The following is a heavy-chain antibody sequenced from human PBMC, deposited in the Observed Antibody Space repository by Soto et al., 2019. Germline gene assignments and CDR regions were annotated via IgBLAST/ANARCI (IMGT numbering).Heavy chain of an antibody. V-gene: IGHV1-18*04. Sequence: QLQLVQSGAEVERPGASVRVSCKAYGYPFSKYGISWIRQAPGQGLEWMGWIKPDNGDTNYAQKFQGRVTMTPDPSSHPASLELRSLRSDDTAVYYCATSYDSGFDPWGQGTLVSVSS. CDR2: IKPDNGDT. CDR1: GYPFSKYG. D-gene: IGHD5-12*01. J-gene: IGHJ5*02. CDR3: ATSYDSGFDP.